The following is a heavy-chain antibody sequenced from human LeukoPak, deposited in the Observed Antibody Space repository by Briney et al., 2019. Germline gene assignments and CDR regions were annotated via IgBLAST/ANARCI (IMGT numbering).Heavy chain of an antibody. V-gene: IGHV1-46*01. J-gene: IGHJ5*02. D-gene: IGHD2-21*02. CDR2: INPSGGST. CDR1: GYTFTSYY. CDR3: ARGECGGDCYSETAIGP. Sequence: ASVKVSCKASGYTFTSYYMHWVRQAPGQGLEWTGIINPSGGSTSYAQKFQGRVTMTRDTSTSTVYMELSSLRSEDTAVYYCARGECGGDCYSETAIGPWGQGTLVTVSS.